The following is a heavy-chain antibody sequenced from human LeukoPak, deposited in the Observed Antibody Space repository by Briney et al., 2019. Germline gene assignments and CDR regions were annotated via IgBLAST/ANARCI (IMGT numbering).Heavy chain of an antibody. CDR2: IYPGDSDT. CDR3: ARLLGDGGHDAFDI. Sequence: GESLQISCKGSGYSFTGYWIGWVRRMPGKGLEGMGIIYPGDSDTRYSPSFQGQVTISTDKSISTAYLQWSSLKASDTAMYYCARLLGDGGHDAFDIWGQGTMVTVSS. V-gene: IGHV5-51*01. J-gene: IGHJ3*02. CDR1: GYSFTGYW. D-gene: IGHD3-10*01.